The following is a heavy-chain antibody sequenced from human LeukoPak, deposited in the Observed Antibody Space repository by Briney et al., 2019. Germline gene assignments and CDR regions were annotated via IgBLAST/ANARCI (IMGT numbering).Heavy chain of an antibody. D-gene: IGHD3-3*01. CDR3: ARDREYYDFWSGYYLLDY. J-gene: IGHJ4*02. Sequence: GGSLRLSCAASGFPFTSHWLSWFRQSPGRGLEWVAHIKQDGSEKYYVDSVKGRFTISRDNAKNSLYLQMNSLRAEDTAVYYCARDREYYDFWSGYYLLDYWGQGTLVTVSS. CDR1: GFPFTSHW. CDR2: IKQDGSEK. V-gene: IGHV3-7*01.